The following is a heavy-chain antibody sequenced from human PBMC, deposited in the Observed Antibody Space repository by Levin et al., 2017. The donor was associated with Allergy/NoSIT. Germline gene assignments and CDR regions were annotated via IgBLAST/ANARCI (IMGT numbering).Heavy chain of an antibody. CDR3: ARSTAPVHYFDY. V-gene: IGHV4-4*07. CDR1: GGSISSYY. J-gene: IGHJ4*02. CDR2: IYTSGST. D-gene: IGHD5-18*01. Sequence: SQTLSLTCTVSGGSISSYYWSWIRQPAGKGLEWIGRIYTSGSTNYNPSLKSRVTMSVDTSKNQFSLKLSSVTAADTAVYYCARSTAPVHYFDYWGQGTLVTVSS.